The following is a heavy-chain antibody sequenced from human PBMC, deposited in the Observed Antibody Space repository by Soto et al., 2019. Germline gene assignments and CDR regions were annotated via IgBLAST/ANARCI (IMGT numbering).Heavy chain of an antibody. J-gene: IGHJ5*02. V-gene: IGHV3-9*01. Sequence: GGSLRLSCAASGFTFVDFAMHWVRQAPGKGLEWVSGISWNSGSIGYADSVKGRFTISRDNAKKSLYLQMNSLRAEDTAVYYCARDHRNFHPWGQGTLVTVSS. CDR1: GFTFVDFA. CDR3: ARDHRNFHP. CDR2: ISWNSGSI.